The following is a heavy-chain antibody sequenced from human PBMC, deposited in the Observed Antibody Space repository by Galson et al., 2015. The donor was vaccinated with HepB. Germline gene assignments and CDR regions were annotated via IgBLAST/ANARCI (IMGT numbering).Heavy chain of an antibody. Sequence: SLRLSCAASGFTFSDYTMTWVRQVPGKGLEWVAYISNRGSPIYYADSVRGRFTISRDNAKNSLHLQMNNLRDEDTAVYYCARDLEYSSNWYPYYFDYWGQGSLVTVSA. V-gene: IGHV3-48*02. CDR2: ISNRGSPI. D-gene: IGHD6-13*01. J-gene: IGHJ4*02. CDR1: GFTFSDYT. CDR3: ARDLEYSSNWYPYYFDY.